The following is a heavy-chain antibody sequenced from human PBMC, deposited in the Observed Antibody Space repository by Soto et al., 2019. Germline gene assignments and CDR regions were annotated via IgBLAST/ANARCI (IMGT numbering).Heavy chain of an antibody. CDR1: GFTFSDYY. CDR3: ARVHYDFWSGSLPPDY. CDR2: ISSSGSTI. D-gene: IGHD3-3*01. V-gene: IGHV3-11*01. Sequence: PGGSLRLSCAASGFTFSDYYMSWIRQAPGKGLEWVSYISSSGSTIYYADSVKGRFTISRDNAKNSLYLQMNSLRAEDTAVYYCARVHYDFWSGSLPPDYWGQGTLVTVSS. J-gene: IGHJ4*02.